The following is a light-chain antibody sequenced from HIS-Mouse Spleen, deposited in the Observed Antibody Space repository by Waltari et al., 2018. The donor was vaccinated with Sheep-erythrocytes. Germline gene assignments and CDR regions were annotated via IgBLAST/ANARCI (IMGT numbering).Light chain of an antibody. J-gene: IGLJ1*01. CDR2: DVS. CDR1: SSDGGGYYY. V-gene: IGLV2-11*01. CDR3: CSYAGSYNHV. Sequence: QSALTQPRSVSGSPGQSVTISCTGTSSDGGGYYYCSRYQQHPGKAPKLMIYDVSKRPSGVPDRFSGSKSGNTASLTISGLQAEDEADYYCCSYAGSYNHVFATGTKVTVL.